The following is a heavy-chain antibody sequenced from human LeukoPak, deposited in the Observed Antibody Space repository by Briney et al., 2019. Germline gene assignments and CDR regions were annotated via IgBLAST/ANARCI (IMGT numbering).Heavy chain of an antibody. J-gene: IGHJ4*02. CDR2: ISYDGSNK. V-gene: IGHV3-30-3*01. CDR3: ARDASYSSGWALDY. CDR1: GFTFSSYA. D-gene: IGHD6-19*01. Sequence: GGSLRLSCAASGFTFSSYAMHWVRQAPGKGLEWVAVISYDGSNKYYADSVKGRFTISRDNSKNTLYLQMNSLRAEDTAVYCCARDASYSSGWALDYWGQGTLVTVSS.